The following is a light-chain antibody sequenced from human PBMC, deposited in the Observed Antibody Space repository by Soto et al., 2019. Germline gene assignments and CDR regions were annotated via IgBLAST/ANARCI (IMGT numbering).Light chain of an antibody. CDR3: SSYTSSSTYV. CDR2: DVS. CDR1: SSDVGGYNY. J-gene: IGLJ1*01. Sequence: QSVLTQPASASGSPGQSITISCTGPSSDVGGYNYVSWYQQHPGKAPKLMIYDVSNRPSGVSNRFSGSKSGNTASLTISGLQAEDEADYYCSSYTSSSTYVFGTGTKVTVL. V-gene: IGLV2-14*01.